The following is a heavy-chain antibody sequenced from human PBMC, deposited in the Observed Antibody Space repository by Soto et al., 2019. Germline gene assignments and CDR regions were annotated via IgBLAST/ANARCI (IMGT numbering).Heavy chain of an antibody. V-gene: IGHV3-73*02. CDR2: IRSKVYSYAT. D-gene: IGHD5-12*01. Sequence: EVQLVESGGGLVQPGGSLKLSCAASGFSFSGSSMYWVRQASGQGLEWVGRIRSKVYSYATAYGASLKVRFSIFRDDTKNTAYLQINSLKSEDTAVYYCLTSIREATRDFDYWGQGTLVTVSS. CDR3: LTSIREATRDFDY. J-gene: IGHJ4*02. CDR1: GFSFSGSS.